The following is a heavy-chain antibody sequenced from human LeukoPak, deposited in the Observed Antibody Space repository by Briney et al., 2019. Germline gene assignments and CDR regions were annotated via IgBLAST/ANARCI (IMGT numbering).Heavy chain of an antibody. CDR2: INAGNGNT. Sequence: ASVKVPCKASGYTFTSYAMHWVRQAPGQRLEWMGWINAGNGNTKYSQKFQGRVTITRDTSASTAYMELSSLRSEDTAVYYCAREWAAGGAFDIWGQGTMVTVSS. J-gene: IGHJ3*02. CDR1: GYTFTSYA. CDR3: AREWAAGGAFDI. V-gene: IGHV1-3*01. D-gene: IGHD6-13*01.